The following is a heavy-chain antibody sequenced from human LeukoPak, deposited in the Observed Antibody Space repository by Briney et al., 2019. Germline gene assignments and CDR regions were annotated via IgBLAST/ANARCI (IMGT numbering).Heavy chain of an antibody. CDR3: ARDWGAYYHFFDY. D-gene: IGHD3-22*01. CDR1: GFSMSVYW. Sequence: AGGSLRLSCEASGFSMSVYWMSWVRQAPGKGLEWVGNIKPDGSERNYVDSVKGRFTISRDNAKKSLYLQVNSLRAEDTAVYYCARDWGAYYHFFDYWGQGTLVTVSS. CDR2: IKPDGSER. V-gene: IGHV3-7*01. J-gene: IGHJ4*02.